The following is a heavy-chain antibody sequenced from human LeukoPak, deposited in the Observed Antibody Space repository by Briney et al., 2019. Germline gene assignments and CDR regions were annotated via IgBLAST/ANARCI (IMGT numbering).Heavy chain of an antibody. CDR3: ARDLGDRSRAYFAFDY. CDR1: GGSISSSSYY. Sequence: SETLSLTCTVSGGSISSSSYYWGWIRQPPGKGLEWIGSIYYSGSTYYNPSLKSRVTISVDTSKNQFSLKLTSVTAADTAVYYCARDLGDRSRAYFAFDYWGQGTLVTVSS. V-gene: IGHV4-39*07. CDR2: IYYSGST. D-gene: IGHD3-16*01. J-gene: IGHJ4*02.